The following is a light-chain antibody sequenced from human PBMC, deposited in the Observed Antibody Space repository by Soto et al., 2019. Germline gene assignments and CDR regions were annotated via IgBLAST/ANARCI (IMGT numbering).Light chain of an antibody. CDR2: KAS. Sequence: DIQMTQSPSTLSASVGDRVTMTCRASQSISSWLAWYQQKPGKAPKLLMYKASSLESGVPSRFSGSGSGAEFTLTISSLQPDDFETYYCQQYNSYPTFGQGTKVESK. CDR1: QSISSW. J-gene: IGKJ1*01. CDR3: QQYNSYPT. V-gene: IGKV1-5*03.